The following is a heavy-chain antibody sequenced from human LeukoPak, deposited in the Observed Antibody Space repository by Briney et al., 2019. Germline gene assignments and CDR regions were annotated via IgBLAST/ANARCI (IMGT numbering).Heavy chain of an antibody. CDR3: ARKYYGSGSYYKDINFDY. V-gene: IGHV4-39*01. Sequence: PSETLSLTCTVSGGSISSSSYYWGWIRQPPGKGLEWIGSIYYSGSTYYNPSLESRVTISVDTSKNQFSLKLSSVTAADTAVYYCARKYYGSGSYYKDINFDYWGQGTLVTVSS. CDR2: IYYSGST. J-gene: IGHJ4*02. CDR1: GGSISSSSYY. D-gene: IGHD3-10*01.